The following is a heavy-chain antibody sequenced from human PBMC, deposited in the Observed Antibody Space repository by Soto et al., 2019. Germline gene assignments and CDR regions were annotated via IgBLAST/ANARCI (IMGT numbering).Heavy chain of an antibody. Sequence: GKRLEWIGSIYYSGITYYSPYLKSGVTISVDKSNNQFSMKLSSVTAADTAVYYCATYGSGYDGCLDYSGQLTLVSVSS. V-gene: IGHV4-39*01. D-gene: IGHD2-15*01. CDR2: IYYSGIT. J-gene: IGHJ4*02. CDR3: ATYGSGYDGCLDY.